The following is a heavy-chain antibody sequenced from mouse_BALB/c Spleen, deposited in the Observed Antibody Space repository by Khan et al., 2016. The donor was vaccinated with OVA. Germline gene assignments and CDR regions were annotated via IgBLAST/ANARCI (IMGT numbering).Heavy chain of an antibody. V-gene: IGHV1S132*01. J-gene: IGHJ3*01. CDR2: IFPGTGTT. CDR1: GYTFTNYW. CDR3: ARGYGGNYEFVY. Sequence: QVQLKQSGAELVKPGASVKLSCKTSGYTFTNYWIQWIKQRPGQGLGWIGQIFPGTGTTYYNQNFKGKATLTVDTSSNTAYMHLSSLTAEDSAVEFCARGYGGNYEFVYWGQGTLVTVSP. D-gene: IGHD1-1*02.